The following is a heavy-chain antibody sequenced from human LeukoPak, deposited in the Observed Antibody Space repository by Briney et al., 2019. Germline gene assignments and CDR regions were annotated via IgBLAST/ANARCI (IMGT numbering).Heavy chain of an antibody. CDR1: GGSISSGSYY. CDR2: IYTSGST. V-gene: IGHV4-61*02. CDR3: ASVWSRDYFDY. D-gene: IGHD3-10*01. Sequence: PSETLSLTCTVSGGSISSGSYYWSWIRQPAGKGLEWIGRIYTSGSTNYNPSLKSRVTISVDTSKNQFSLKLSSVTAADTAVYYCASVWSRDYFDYWGQGTLVTVSS. J-gene: IGHJ4*02.